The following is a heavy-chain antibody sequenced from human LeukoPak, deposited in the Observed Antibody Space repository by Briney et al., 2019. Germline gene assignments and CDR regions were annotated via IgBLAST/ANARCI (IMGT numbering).Heavy chain of an antibody. J-gene: IGHJ4*02. Sequence: SETLSLTCAVSGDYISSSSYYWGWIRQSPGTGLEWIGDIYHSGRTYYNPSLKSRVAISIDTSKNQFSLRLRSMTAADTAVYYCASRFWSGYYTVGYYFDYWGQGTLVTVSS. CDR1: GDYISSSSYY. CDR3: ASRFWSGYYTVGYYFDY. D-gene: IGHD3-3*01. V-gene: IGHV4-39*01. CDR2: IYHSGRT.